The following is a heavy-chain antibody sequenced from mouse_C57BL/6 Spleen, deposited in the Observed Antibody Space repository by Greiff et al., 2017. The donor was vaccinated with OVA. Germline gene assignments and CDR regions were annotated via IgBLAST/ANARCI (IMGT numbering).Heavy chain of an antibody. D-gene: IGHD4-1*01. V-gene: IGHV1-82*01. CDR3: ARSNWDYAMGY. CDR2: IYPGDGDT. CDR1: GYAFSSSW. Sequence: VKLQESGPELVKPGASVKISCKASGYAFSSSWMNWVKQRPGKGLEWIGRIYPGDGDTNYNGKFKGKATLTADKSSSTAYMQLSSLTSEDSAVYFCARSNWDYAMGYWGQGTSVTVSS. J-gene: IGHJ4*01.